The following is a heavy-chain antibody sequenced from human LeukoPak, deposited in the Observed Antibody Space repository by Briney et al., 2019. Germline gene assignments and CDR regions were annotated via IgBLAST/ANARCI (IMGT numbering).Heavy chain of an antibody. Sequence: QPGGSLRLSCVVSGITLANYGMSWVRQAPGKGLEWVAGVSGSGGSTNYADSVKGRFTISRDNPMNTLYLQMNSLRAEDTAVYFCAKRGVVIRVILVGFHKEAYYFDSWGQGALVTVSS. CDR2: VSGSGGST. CDR1: GITLANYG. V-gene: IGHV3-23*01. J-gene: IGHJ4*02. CDR3: AKRGVVIRVILVGFHKEAYYFDS. D-gene: IGHD3-22*01.